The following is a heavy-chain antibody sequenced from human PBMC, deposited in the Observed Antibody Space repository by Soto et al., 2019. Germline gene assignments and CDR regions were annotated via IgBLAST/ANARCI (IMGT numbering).Heavy chain of an antibody. V-gene: IGHV3-21*01. D-gene: IGHD3-16*01. CDR2: ISSRSSYI. J-gene: IGHJ3*02. CDR3: ARHMITFGVRAFDI. Sequence: PGGSLRLSCAASGFTFSSYSMNWVRQAPGKGLEWVSSISSRSSYIYYADSVKGRFTISRDNAKNSLYLQLNSLRAEYTSVYYCARHMITFGVRAFDIWGQGTMVTVS. CDR1: GFTFSSYS.